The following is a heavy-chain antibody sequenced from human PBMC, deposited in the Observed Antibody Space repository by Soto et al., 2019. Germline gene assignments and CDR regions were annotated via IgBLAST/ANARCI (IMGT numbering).Heavy chain of an antibody. V-gene: IGHV1-18*01. Sequence: QVQLVQSGAEVKKPGASVKVSCKASGYTFTSYGISWVRQAPGQGLEWMGWISAYNGNTNYAQKLQGRVTMTTATSTSTAYLELRSLRSDDTAVYYCARDPSFCSSTSCYAWSSDSHMDVWGKGTTVTVSS. D-gene: IGHD2-2*01. CDR1: GYTFTSYG. J-gene: IGHJ6*03. CDR2: ISAYNGNT. CDR3: ARDPSFCSSTSCYAWSSDSHMDV.